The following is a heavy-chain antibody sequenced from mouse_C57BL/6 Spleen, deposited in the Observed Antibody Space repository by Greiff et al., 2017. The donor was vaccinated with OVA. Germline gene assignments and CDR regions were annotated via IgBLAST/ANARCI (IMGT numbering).Heavy chain of an antibody. CDR2: IDPSDSYT. J-gene: IGHJ4*01. CDR1: GYTFTSYW. V-gene: IGHV1-59*01. CDR3: ARWRDYDAMDY. Sequence: QVQLQQPGAELVRPGTSVKLSCKASGYTFTSYWMHWVKQRPGQGLEWIGVIDPSDSYTNYNQKIKGKATLTVDTSSSTAYMQLSSLTSEDSAVYYCARWRDYDAMDYWGQGTSVTVSS.